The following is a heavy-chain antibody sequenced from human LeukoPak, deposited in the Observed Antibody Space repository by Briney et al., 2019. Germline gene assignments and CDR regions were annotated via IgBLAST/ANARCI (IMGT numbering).Heavy chain of an antibody. J-gene: IGHJ4*02. D-gene: IGHD2-15*01. Sequence: SETLSLTCTVPGGSIGSGGYYWSWIRQHPGKGLEWIGYIYYSGSTYYNPSLKSRVTISVDTSKNQFSLKLSSVTAADTAVYYCARYCSGGSCYSGFDYWGQGTLVTVSS. CDR1: GGSIGSGGYY. CDR2: IYYSGST. CDR3: ARYCSGGSCYSGFDY. V-gene: IGHV4-31*03.